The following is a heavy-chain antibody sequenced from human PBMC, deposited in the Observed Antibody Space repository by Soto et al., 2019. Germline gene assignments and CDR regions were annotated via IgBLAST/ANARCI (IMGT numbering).Heavy chain of an antibody. D-gene: IGHD3-16*01. CDR1: GFTFSSYA. J-gene: IGHJ4*02. CDR3: ARRTPGGAFFDY. Sequence: PGGSLRLSCAASGFTFSSYAMHWVRQAPGKGLEWVAVISYDGSNKYYADSVKGRFTISRDNSKNTLYLQMNSLRAEDTAVYYCARRTPGGAFFDYWGQGSLVTVS. CDR2: ISYDGSNK. V-gene: IGHV3-30-3*01.